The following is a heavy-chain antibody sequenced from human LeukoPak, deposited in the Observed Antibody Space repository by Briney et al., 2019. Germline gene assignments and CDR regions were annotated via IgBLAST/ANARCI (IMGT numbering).Heavy chain of an antibody. CDR2: IYTDGSTI. CDR3: ARDSAYGLDY. Sequence: PGGSLRLSCGASGFTFSGYWMHWVRQAPGEGLVWVSRIYTDGSTITYADSVKGRFTISRDNAKNTLYLQMNSLRVEDTSVYYCARDSAYGLDYWGQGTLVTVSS. CDR1: GFTFSGYW. V-gene: IGHV3-74*01. J-gene: IGHJ4*02. D-gene: IGHD4-17*01.